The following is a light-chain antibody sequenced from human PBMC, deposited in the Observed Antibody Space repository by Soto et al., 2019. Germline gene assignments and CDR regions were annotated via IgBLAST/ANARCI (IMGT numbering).Light chain of an antibody. Sequence: EIVLTQSPGTLSLSPGERATPSCRASQSISSSYLAWYQQKPGQAPRLLISGASTRATGIPDRFRGSGSGTDFTLTISRLEPEDFAVYWCQQYGSSPITFGGGTKVDIK. J-gene: IGKJ4*01. CDR1: QSISSSY. CDR2: GAS. CDR3: QQYGSSPIT. V-gene: IGKV3-20*01.